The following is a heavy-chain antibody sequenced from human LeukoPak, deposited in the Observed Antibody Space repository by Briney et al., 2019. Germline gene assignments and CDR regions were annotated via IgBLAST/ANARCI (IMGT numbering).Heavy chain of an antibody. CDR2: IYYSGTT. V-gene: IGHV4-61*01. J-gene: IGHJ5*02. Sequence: SETLSLTCTVSGGXVSSGSSYWSWIRQPPGKGLEWSGDIYYSGTTNYNPSLKSRVSISVDTSKQQFSLKLCSVTAADTAVYYCATGTPKRHLVEWFSNWFDPWGQGTLVTVSS. CDR3: ATGTPKRHLVEWFSNWFDP. D-gene: IGHD6-13*01. CDR1: GGXVSSGSSY.